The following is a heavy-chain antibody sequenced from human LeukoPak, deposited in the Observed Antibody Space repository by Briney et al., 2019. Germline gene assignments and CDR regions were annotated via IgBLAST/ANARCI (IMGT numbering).Heavy chain of an antibody. J-gene: IGHJ4*02. Sequence: ASVKVSCKVSGYTLTELSMHWVRQAPGKGLEWMGGFDPEDGETIYAQKFQGRVTMTEDTSTDSAYMELSSLRSEDTAVYYCATDRLAVAGRPSYFDYWGQGTLVTVSS. CDR3: ATDRLAVAGRPSYFDY. CDR1: GYTLTELS. CDR2: FDPEDGET. V-gene: IGHV1-24*01. D-gene: IGHD6-19*01.